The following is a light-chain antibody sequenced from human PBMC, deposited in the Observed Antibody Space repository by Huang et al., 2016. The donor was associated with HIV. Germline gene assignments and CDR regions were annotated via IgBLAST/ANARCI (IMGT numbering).Light chain of an antibody. CDR1: QSIRNRY. J-gene: IGKJ2*01. V-gene: IGKV3D-20*01. CDR3: QQYGSSSYT. CDR2: DAS. Sequence: EIVLTQSPATLSLSPGERATLSCRATQSIRNRYLAWFQQKPGLAPRLLIDDASNRATGIPDRFSVGGSGTDFTLTISRLEPEDFAVYYCQQYGSSSYTFGQGTKLELK.